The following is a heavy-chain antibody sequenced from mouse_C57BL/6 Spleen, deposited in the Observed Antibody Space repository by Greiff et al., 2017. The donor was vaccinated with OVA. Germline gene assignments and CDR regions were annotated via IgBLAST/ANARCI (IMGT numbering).Heavy chain of an antibody. CDR3: ARCYGSSPWYFDV. Sequence: VQLQQPGAELVMPGASVKLSCKASGYTFTSYWMHWVKQRPGQGLEWIGEIDPSDSYTNYNQKFKGKSTLTVDKSSSTAYMQLSSLTSEDSAVYYCARCYGSSPWYFDVWGTGTTVTVSS. J-gene: IGHJ1*03. CDR2: IDPSDSYT. V-gene: IGHV1-69*01. CDR1: GYTFTSYW. D-gene: IGHD1-1*01.